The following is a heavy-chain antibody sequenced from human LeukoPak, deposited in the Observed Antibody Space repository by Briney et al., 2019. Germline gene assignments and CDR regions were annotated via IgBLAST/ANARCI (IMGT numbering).Heavy chain of an antibody. V-gene: IGHV3-30*18. CDR2: ISHDGSNK. Sequence: GRSLRLSCAASGFSFSSYGMHWVRQAPGKGLEGVAVISHDGSNKQYADPVKGRFTISRDTSKNTLYLQMTSLRGEGTAVYYCAKDYLGASHTFDIWGPGTMVTVSS. D-gene: IGHD1-26*01. CDR3: AKDYLGASHTFDI. J-gene: IGHJ3*02. CDR1: GFSFSSYG.